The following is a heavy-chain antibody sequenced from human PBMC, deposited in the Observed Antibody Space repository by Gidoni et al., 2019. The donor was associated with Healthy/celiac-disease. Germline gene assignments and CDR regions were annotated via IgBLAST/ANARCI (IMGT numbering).Heavy chain of an antibody. CDR2: ISYSGSA. CDR1: GASISSYY. CDR3: ARLPGGTGSPDL. D-gene: IGHD1-26*01. V-gene: IGHV4-59*08. Sequence: QVQLQESGPGLVKPSETLSLTCTVSGASISSYYWSWIRQPPGKRLEWIGYISYSGSANYNPSLKSRVTISVDTSKNQFSLRLTSVTAADTAVYYCARLPGGTGSPDLWGQGTLVTVSS. J-gene: IGHJ4*02.